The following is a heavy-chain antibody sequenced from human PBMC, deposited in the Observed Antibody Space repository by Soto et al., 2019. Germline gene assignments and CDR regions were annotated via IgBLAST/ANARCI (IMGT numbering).Heavy chain of an antibody. Sequence: QVQLVQSGAEVKKPGSSVKVSCKASGGTFSSYAISWVRQAPRQGLEWMGGIIPIFGTANYAQKFQGRVTITADKSTSTAYMELSSLRSEDTAVYYCARMRGWTSVLGMDVWGQGTTVTVAS. J-gene: IGHJ6*02. V-gene: IGHV1-69*06. CDR2: IIPIFGTA. D-gene: IGHD3-22*01. CDR1: GGTFSSYA. CDR3: ARMRGWTSVLGMDV.